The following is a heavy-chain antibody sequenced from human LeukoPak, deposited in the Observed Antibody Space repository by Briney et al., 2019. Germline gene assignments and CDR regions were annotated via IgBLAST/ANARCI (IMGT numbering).Heavy chain of an antibody. Sequence: GASVKVSCKASGYTFTSYGISWVRQAPGQGLEWMGGIIPIFGTANYAQKFQGRVTITADESTSTAYMELSSLRSEDTAVYYCARRAGDYSHPYDYWGQGTLVTVSS. V-gene: IGHV1-69*13. J-gene: IGHJ4*02. CDR1: GYTFTSYG. CDR2: IIPIFGTA. D-gene: IGHD3-22*01. CDR3: ARRAGDYSHPYDY.